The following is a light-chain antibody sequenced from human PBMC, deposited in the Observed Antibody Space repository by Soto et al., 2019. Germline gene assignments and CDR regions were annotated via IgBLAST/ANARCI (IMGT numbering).Light chain of an antibody. CDR3: HQYADSPRM. CDR1: QSVGKNF. CDR2: GAS. V-gene: IGKV3-20*01. J-gene: IGKJ1*01. Sequence: EIVLTQSPGTLSLSPGERATLSCRASQSVGKNFVAWYQQKPGQAPRFLMYGASTRATGIPDRFSGSGSGTDFTLTINRLEPEDFAVYYCHQYADSPRMFGQGTKVEI.